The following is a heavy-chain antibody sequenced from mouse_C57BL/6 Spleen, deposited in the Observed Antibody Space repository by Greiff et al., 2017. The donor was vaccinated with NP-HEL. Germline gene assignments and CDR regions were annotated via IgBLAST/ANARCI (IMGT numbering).Heavy chain of an antibody. CDR2: IDPSDSYT. V-gene: IGHV1-50*01. CDR3: ARGDWDRWYFDV. D-gene: IGHD4-1*01. CDR1: GYTFTSYW. Sequence: VQLQQPGAELVKPGASVKLSCKASGYTFTSYWMQWVKQRPGQGLEWIGEIDPSDSYTNYNQKFKGKATLTVDTSSSTAYMQLSSLTSEDSAVYYCARGDWDRWYFDVWGTGTTVTVSS. J-gene: IGHJ1*03.